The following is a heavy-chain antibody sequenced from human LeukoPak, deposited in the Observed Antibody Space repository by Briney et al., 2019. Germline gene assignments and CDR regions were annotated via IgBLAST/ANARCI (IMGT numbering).Heavy chain of an antibody. J-gene: IGHJ6*03. CDR2: MNPNSGNT. V-gene: IGHV1-8*01. Sequence: ASVKVSCKASGYTFTSYDINWVRQATGQGLEWMGWMNPNSGNTGYAQKFQGRVTMTRNTSISTAYMELSSLRSEDTAVYYCARGFWSGYYEHYCYMDVWGKGTTVTVSS. D-gene: IGHD3-3*01. CDR3: ARGFWSGYYEHYCYMDV. CDR1: GYTFTSYD.